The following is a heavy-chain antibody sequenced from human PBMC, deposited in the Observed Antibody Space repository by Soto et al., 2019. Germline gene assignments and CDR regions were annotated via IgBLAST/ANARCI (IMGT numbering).Heavy chain of an antibody. CDR1: GFTFSSYA. J-gene: IGHJ6*02. Sequence: GGSLRLSCAASGFTFSSYAMSWVRQAPGRGLEWVSTISGSGGSAYFADSVKGRFTISRDNSKNTLYLQMNSLRAEDTAVYYCARVCERTVPTHNYYYVMDLWAQGTTVTVSS. D-gene: IGHD4-17*01. CDR2: ISGSGGSA. CDR3: ARVCERTVPTHNYYYVMDL. V-gene: IGHV3-23*01.